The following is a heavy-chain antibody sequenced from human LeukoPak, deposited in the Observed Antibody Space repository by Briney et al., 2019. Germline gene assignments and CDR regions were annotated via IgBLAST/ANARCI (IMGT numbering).Heavy chain of an antibody. J-gene: IGHJ4*02. CDR1: GGSFSGYY. CDR3: ARGRHWNKKGFGY. Sequence: PSETLSLTCAVYGGSFSGYYWSWIRQPPGKGLEWIGEINHSGSTNYNPSLKSRVTISVDASKNQFSLKLSSVTAADTAVYYCARGRHWNKKGFGYWGQGTLVTVSS. V-gene: IGHV4-34*01. CDR2: INHSGST. D-gene: IGHD1/OR15-1a*01.